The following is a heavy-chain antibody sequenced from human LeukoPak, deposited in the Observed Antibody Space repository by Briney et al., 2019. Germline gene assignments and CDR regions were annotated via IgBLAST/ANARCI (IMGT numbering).Heavy chain of an antibody. CDR3: AKDIHLNYYDSSGYSPGVY. J-gene: IGHJ4*02. D-gene: IGHD3-22*01. CDR1: GFTFSDYY. V-gene: IGHV3-11*01. Sequence: GGSLRLSCAASGFTFSDYYMSWIRQAPGKGLEWVSYISSSGSTIYYADSVKGRFTISRDNAKNSLYLQMNSLRAEDTALYYCAKDIHLNYYDSSGYSPGVYWGQGTLVTVSS. CDR2: ISSSGSTI.